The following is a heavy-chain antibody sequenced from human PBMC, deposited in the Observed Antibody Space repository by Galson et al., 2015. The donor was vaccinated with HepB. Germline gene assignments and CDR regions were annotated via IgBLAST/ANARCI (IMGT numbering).Heavy chain of an antibody. CDR3: ARSGEAVTTEYYYYDYGMDV. V-gene: IGHV1-69*13. Sequence: SVKVSCKASGCTFSSYAISWVRQAPGQGLEWTGGIIPIFGTANYAQKFQGRVTITADESTSTAYMELSSLRSEDTAVYYCARSGEAVTTEYYYYDYGMDVWGQGTMVTVSS. CDR2: IIPIFGTA. CDR1: GCTFSSYA. D-gene: IGHD4-11*01. J-gene: IGHJ6*02.